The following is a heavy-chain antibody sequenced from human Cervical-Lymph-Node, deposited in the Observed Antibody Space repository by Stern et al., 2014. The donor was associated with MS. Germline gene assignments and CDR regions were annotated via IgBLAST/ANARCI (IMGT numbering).Heavy chain of an antibody. CDR3: ARFRALGS. CDR2: IKQDGSET. J-gene: IGHJ4*02. CDR1: GFTFSSYW. V-gene: IGHV3-7*01. Sequence: VQLVQSGGGLVQPGGSLRLSCAASGFTFSSYWMSWVRQVPGKGLESVANIKQDGSETYYLDSVKGRFTISRDNAKNSLYLQMNSLRAEDTAVYYCARFRALGSWGQGALVIVSS.